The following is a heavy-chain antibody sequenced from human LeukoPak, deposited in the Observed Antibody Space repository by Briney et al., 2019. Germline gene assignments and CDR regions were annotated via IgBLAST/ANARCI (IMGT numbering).Heavy chain of an antibody. CDR2: INHSGST. V-gene: IGHV4-34*01. CDR3: AREALTGDDAFDI. Sequence: SETLSLTCAVYGGSFSGYYWGWIRQPPGKGLEWIGEINHSGSTNYNPSLTSRVTISVDTSKNQFSLKLSSVTAADTAVYYCAREALTGDDAFDIWGQGTMVTVSS. D-gene: IGHD7-27*01. CDR1: GGSFSGYY. J-gene: IGHJ3*02.